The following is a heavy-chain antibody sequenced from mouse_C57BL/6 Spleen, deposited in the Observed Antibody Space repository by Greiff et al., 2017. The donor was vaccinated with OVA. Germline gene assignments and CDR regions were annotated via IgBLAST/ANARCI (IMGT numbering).Heavy chain of an antibody. D-gene: IGHD1-1*01. CDR2: IDPSDSET. V-gene: IGHV1-52*01. J-gene: IGHJ1*03. CDR3: ARSRSYGSSYWYFDV. CDR1: GYTFTSYW. Sequence: VQLQQPGAELVRPGSSVKLSCKASGYTFTSYWMHWVKQRPIQGLEWIGNIDPSDSETHYNQKFKDKATLTVDKSSSTAYMQLSSLTSEDSAVYYCARSRSYGSSYWYFDVWGTGTTVTVSS.